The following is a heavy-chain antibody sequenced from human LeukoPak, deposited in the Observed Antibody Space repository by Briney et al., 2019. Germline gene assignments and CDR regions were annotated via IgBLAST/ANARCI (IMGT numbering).Heavy chain of an antibody. Sequence: GGALRLSCAASRFTFSSYGMHRVRQAPGKGLEWVAVIWYDGSNKYYADSVKGRFTISRDNSKNTLYLQMNSLRAEDTAVYYCARDPSSPGNDWFDYWGQGTLVTVSS. V-gene: IGHV3-33*01. J-gene: IGHJ4*02. D-gene: IGHD3-9*01. CDR3: ARDPSSPGNDWFDY. CDR2: IWYDGSNK. CDR1: RFTFSSYG.